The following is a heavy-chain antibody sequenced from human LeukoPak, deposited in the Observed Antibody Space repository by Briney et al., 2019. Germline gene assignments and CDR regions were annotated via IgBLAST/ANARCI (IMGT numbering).Heavy chain of an antibody. CDR3: ARLPGYCSSNSCYKMTIPFDY. V-gene: IGHV3-30-3*01. J-gene: IGHJ4*02. D-gene: IGHD2-2*02. CDR2: ISYDGSNK. Sequence: GGSLRLSCAASGFTFSSYAMHWVRQAPGKGLEWVAVISYDGSNKYYADSVKGRFTISRDNSKNTLYLQMNSLRAEDTAVYYCARLPGYCSSNSCYKMTIPFDYWGQGTLVTVSS. CDR1: GFTFSSYA.